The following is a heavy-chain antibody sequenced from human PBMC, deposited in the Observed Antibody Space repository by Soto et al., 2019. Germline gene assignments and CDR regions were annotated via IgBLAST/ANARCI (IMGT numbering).Heavy chain of an antibody. CDR3: ARGTVTSGRWFGP. D-gene: IGHD4-17*01. CDR1: DSTFTGYT. V-gene: IGHV1-18*04. J-gene: IGHJ5*02. Sequence: QVHLVQSETEVKEPGASVTVSCKTSDSTFTGYTINWVRQAPGQGLEWLGWISSLNGNTNYARKYQGRLTMTTNTSAPTAYMELRSLRSDDTAVYFCARGTVTSGRWFGPWGQGTLVTVSS. CDR2: ISSLNGNT.